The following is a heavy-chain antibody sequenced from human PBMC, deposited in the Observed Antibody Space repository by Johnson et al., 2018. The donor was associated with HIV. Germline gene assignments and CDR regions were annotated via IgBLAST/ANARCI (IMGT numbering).Heavy chain of an antibody. Sequence: QMLLVESGGGVVQPGRSLRLSCAASGFTFSSYAMHWVRQAPGKGLEWVAVISYDGSNKYYADSGKGQFTISRDNSKNTLDMQTSRLSAENSAVYYCARDDGGGGDAFDVWGQGTMVTVSS. J-gene: IGHJ3*01. CDR3: ARDDGGGGDAFDV. CDR1: GFTFSSYA. D-gene: IGHD2-15*01. CDR2: ISYDGSNK. V-gene: IGHV3-30*04.